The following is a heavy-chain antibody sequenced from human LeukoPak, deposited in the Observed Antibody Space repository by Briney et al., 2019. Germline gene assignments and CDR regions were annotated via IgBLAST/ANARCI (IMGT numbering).Heavy chain of an antibody. V-gene: IGHV4-34*01. D-gene: IGHD2-21*02. CDR1: GGSFSGYY. Sequence: SETLSLTCAVYGGSFSGYYWSWIRQPPGKGLEWIGEINHSGSTNYNPSLKSRVTISVDTSKNQFSLKLSSVTAADTAVFYCAGVVVTAIPYYFDYWGQGTLVTVSS. J-gene: IGHJ4*02. CDR2: INHSGST. CDR3: AGVVVTAIPYYFDY.